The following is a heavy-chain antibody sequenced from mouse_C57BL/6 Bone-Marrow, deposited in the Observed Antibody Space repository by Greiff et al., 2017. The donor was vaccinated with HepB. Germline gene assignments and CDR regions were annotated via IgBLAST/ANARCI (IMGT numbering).Heavy chain of an antibody. J-gene: IGHJ3*01. D-gene: IGHD1-1*01. CDR2: IDPSDSYT. CDR1: GYTFTSYW. Sequence: VKLQESGAELVRPGTSVKLSCKASGYTFTSYWMHWVKQRPGQGLEWIGVIDPSDSYTNYNQKFKGKATLTVDTSSSTAYMQLSSLTSEDSAVYYCERYYYGSGGWFADWGQGTLVTVSA. CDR3: ERYYYGSGGWFAD. V-gene: IGHV1-59*01.